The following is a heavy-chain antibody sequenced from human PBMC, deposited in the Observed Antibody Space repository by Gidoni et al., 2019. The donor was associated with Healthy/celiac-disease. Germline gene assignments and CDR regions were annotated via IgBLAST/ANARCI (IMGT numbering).Heavy chain of an antibody. D-gene: IGHD2-15*01. Sequence: QVQLVESGGGLVKPGGSLRLSCAASGFTFSDYYMSWIRQAPGKGLEWVSYISSSSSYTNYADSVKGRFTISRDNAKNSLYLQMNSLRAEDTAVYYCARDLLSRWSSPHAFDIWGQGTMVTVSS. J-gene: IGHJ3*02. CDR2: ISSSSSYT. CDR3: ARDLLSRWSSPHAFDI. V-gene: IGHV3-11*05. CDR1: GFTFSDYY.